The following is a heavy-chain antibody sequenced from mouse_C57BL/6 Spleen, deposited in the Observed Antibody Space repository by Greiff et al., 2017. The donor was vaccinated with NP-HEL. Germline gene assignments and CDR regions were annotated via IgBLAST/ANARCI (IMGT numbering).Heavy chain of an antibody. J-gene: IGHJ4*01. D-gene: IGHD1-1*01. CDR3: ARKGYYSSSYPYYYAMDY. CDR2: IDTSDSYT. Sequence: QVQLQQPGAELVMPGASVKLSCKASGYTFTSYWMHWVRQRPGQGLEWIGEIDTSDSYTNYTQTVKGKFTLTVDKSSSTAHMQLSSLTSEDSAVYYCARKGYYSSSYPYYYAMDYWGQGTSVTVSS. CDR1: GYTFTSYW. V-gene: IGHV1-69*01.